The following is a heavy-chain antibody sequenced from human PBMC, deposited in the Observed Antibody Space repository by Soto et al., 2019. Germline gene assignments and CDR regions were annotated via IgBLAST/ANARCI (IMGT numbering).Heavy chain of an antibody. J-gene: IGHJ6*03. CDR2: ISGSGGST. CDR3: AKHKGYCSSTSCFPYYYMDV. D-gene: IGHD2-2*01. CDR1: GFTFSSYA. Sequence: GGSLRLSCAASGFTFSSYAMSWVRQAPGKGLECVSSISGSGGSTYYADSVKGWFTISRDNSKNTLFLQMNSLRAEDTAVYYCAKHKGYCSSTSCFPYYYMDVWGKGTTVTVSS. V-gene: IGHV3-23*01.